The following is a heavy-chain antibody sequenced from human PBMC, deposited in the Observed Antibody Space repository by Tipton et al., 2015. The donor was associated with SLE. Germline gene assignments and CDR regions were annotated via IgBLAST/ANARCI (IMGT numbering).Heavy chain of an antibody. CDR3: ARYSSGWHDAFDI. CDR2: ISSSSSYI. J-gene: IGHJ3*02. V-gene: IGHV3-21*01. D-gene: IGHD6-19*01. Sequence: SLRLSCAASGFNFNEYWMSWVRQAPGKGLEWVSSISSSSSYIYYADSVKGRFTISRDNAKNSLYLQMNSLRAEDTAVYYCARYSSGWHDAFDIWGQGTMVTVSS. CDR1: GFNFNEYW.